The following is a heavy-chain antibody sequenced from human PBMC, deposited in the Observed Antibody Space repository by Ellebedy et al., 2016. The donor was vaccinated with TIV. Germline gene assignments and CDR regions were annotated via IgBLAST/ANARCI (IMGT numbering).Heavy chain of an antibody. CDR2: INPNSGGT. CDR3: ARRYSYGPYHYGMDV. V-gene: IGHV1-2*04. Sequence: AASVKVSCKASGGTFSSYAISWVRQAPGQGLEWMGWINPNSGGTNYAQKFQGWVTMTRDTSISTAYMELSRLRSDDTAVYYCARRYSYGPYHYGMDVWGQGTTVTVSS. D-gene: IGHD5-18*01. CDR1: GGTFSSYA. J-gene: IGHJ6*02.